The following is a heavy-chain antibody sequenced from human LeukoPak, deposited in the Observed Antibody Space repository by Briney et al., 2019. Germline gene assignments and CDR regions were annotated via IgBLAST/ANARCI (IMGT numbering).Heavy chain of an antibody. CDR1: GGSISSSNW. D-gene: IGHD3-10*01. V-gene: IGHV4-4*02. J-gene: IGHJ4*02. CDR3: ASTMVRGVIVAYFDY. CDR2: IYHSGST. Sequence: SETLSPTCAVSGGSISSSNWWSWVRPPPGKGLEWIGEIYHSGSTNYNPSLKSRVTISVDKSKNQFSLKLSSVTAADTAVYYCASTMVRGVIVAYFDYWGQGTLVTVSS.